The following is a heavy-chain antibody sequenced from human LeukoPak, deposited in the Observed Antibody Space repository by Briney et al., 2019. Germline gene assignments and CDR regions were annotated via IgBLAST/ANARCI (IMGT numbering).Heavy chain of an antibody. CDR2: IIPVFGTA. CDR1: GGTFSNFA. J-gene: IGHJ4*02. D-gene: IGHD3-9*01. V-gene: IGHV1-69*01. CDR3: ARGFRHYDILTGHAPFDY. Sequence: SVKVSCKASGGTFSNFAISWVRQAPGQGLEWMRGIIPVFGTANYAQKFQGRVTITADESTSTAYMELSSLRSEDTAVYYCARGFRHYDILTGHAPFDYWGQGTLVTVSS.